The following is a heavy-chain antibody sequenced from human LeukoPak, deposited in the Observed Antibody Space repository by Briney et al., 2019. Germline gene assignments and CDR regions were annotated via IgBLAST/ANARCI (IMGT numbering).Heavy chain of an antibody. CDR2: IYWNDDK. V-gene: IGHV2-5*01. CDR3: AHTRGTVLLWFGESYFDY. Sequence: SGPTLVNPTQTLTLTCTFSEFSLSTSGVGVGWIRQPPGKALEWLALIYWNDDKRYSPSLKSRLTITKDTSKNQVVLTMTNMDPVDTATYYCAHTRGTVLLWFGESYFDYWGQGTLVTVSS. CDR1: EFSLSTSGVG. D-gene: IGHD3-10*01. J-gene: IGHJ4*02.